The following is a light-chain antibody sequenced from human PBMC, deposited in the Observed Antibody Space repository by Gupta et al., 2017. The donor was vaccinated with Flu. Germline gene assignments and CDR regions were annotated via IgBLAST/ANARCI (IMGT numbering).Light chain of an antibody. V-gene: IGLV2-11*01. CDR3: CSDSGIDTVV. CDR1: SSDVVGDNY. J-gene: IGLJ3*02. Sequence: SDTTPCSGTSSDVVGDNYVGWYQQHPGKAPKLMIYDFSKRPSGVPDRFSGSKSGNTASLTISVRHEEEEADYYCCSDSGIDTVVFGGGTKLTVL. CDR2: DFS.